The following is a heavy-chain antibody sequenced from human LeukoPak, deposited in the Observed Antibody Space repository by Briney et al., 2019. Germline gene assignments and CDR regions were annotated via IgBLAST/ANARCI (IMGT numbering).Heavy chain of an antibody. Sequence: ASVTVSFTASGYTFTSYAMNWVRQAPGQGLEWMGWINTNTGNPTYAQGFTGRFVFSLDTSVSTAYLQISSLKAEDTAVYYCARLFRVAAAADYYYYMDVWGKGTTVTVSS. D-gene: IGHD6-13*01. J-gene: IGHJ6*03. CDR1: GYTFTSYA. CDR3: ARLFRVAAAADYYYYMDV. V-gene: IGHV7-4-1*02. CDR2: INTNTGNP.